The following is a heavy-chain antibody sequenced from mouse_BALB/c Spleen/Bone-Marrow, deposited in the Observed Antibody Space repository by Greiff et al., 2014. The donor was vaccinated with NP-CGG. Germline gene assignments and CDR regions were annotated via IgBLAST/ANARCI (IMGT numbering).Heavy chain of an antibody. D-gene: IGHD2-10*02. CDR1: GFTFSDYY. CDR3: ARSRMRYGAMDY. CDR2: ISDGGNYS. Sequence: EVMLVESGGGLVKPGGSVKLSCAASGFTFSDYYIYWLRQTPEKSLGWVATISDGGNYSYYPDSVKGRFTISRDNAKNNLYLQMSSLKSEDTAMYYCARSRMRYGAMDYWGQGTSVTVFS. V-gene: IGHV5-4*02. J-gene: IGHJ4*01.